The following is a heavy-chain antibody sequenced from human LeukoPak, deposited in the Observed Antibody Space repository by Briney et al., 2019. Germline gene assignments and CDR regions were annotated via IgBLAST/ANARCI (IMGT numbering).Heavy chain of an antibody. CDR1: GFTFSDYY. V-gene: IGHV3-23*01. J-gene: IGHJ6*03. CDR3: ATQASYCSSTSCSPHYYYYYMDV. D-gene: IGHD2-2*01. Sequence: PGGSLRLSCAASGFTFSDYYMSWIRQAPGKGLEWVSAISGSGGSTYYADSVKGRFTISRDNSKNTLYLQMNSLRAEDTAVYYCATQASYCSSTSCSPHYYYYYMDVWGKGTTVTVSS. CDR2: ISGSGGST.